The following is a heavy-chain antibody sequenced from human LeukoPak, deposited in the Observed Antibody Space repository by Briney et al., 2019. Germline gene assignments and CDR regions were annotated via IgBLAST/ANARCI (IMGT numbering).Heavy chain of an antibody. CDR2: ITNGGSTI. D-gene: IGHD3-9*01. J-gene: IGHJ6*02. V-gene: IGHV3-11*01. Sequence: GGSPRLSCAASGFAFSDYNMNWVRQAPGKGLEWVSYITNGGSTIHHADSVKGRFTISRDNAKKTLYLQMNSLRAEDTAVYYCARSIGLTGGGVDVWGQGTTVTVSS. CDR3: ARSIGLTGGGVDV. CDR1: GFAFSDYN.